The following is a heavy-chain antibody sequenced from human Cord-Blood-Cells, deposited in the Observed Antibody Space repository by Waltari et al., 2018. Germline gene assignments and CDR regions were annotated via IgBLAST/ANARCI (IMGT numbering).Heavy chain of an antibody. J-gene: IGHJ3*02. CDR1: GFTFSDYY. D-gene: IGHD3-3*01. CDR2: ISSSGSTI. V-gene: IGHV3-11*01. Sequence: QVQLVESGGGLVKPGGSLRLSCAASGFTFSDYYMSWIRQAPGKGLEWVSYISSSGSTIYYADSVKGRFTISRDNAKNSLYLQMNSLRAEDTAVYYCARDRPVLRFLEWLGAFDIWGQGTMVTVSS. CDR3: ARDRPVLRFLEWLGAFDI.